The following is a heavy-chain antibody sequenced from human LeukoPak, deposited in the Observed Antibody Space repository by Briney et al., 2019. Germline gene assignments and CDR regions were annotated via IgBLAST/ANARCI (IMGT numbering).Heavy chain of an antibody. Sequence: GGSLRLSCAASGFTFSDYYISWIRQAPGKGLEWVSYISSSGSTIYYADSVKGRFTISRDNAKNSLYLQMNSLRAEDTAVYYCARVYSVHWYFDLWGRGTLVTVSS. J-gene: IGHJ2*01. D-gene: IGHD2-15*01. CDR1: GFTFSDYY. CDR3: ARVYSVHWYFDL. V-gene: IGHV3-11*01. CDR2: ISSSGSTI.